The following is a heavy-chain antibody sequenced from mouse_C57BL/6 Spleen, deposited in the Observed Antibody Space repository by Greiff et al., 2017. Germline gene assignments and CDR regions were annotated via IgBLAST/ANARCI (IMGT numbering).Heavy chain of an antibody. CDR3: ARTLYYGSKISWYFDV. CDR1: GYTFTSYW. CDR2: IDPSDSET. V-gene: IGHV1-52*01. J-gene: IGHJ1*03. D-gene: IGHD1-1*01. Sequence: QVQLQQPGAELVRPGSSVKLSCKASGYTFTSYWMHWVKQRPIQGLEWIGNIDPSDSETHYNQKFKDKATLTVDKSSSTAYMQLSSLTSEDSAVYYWARTLYYGSKISWYFDVWGTGTTVTVSS.